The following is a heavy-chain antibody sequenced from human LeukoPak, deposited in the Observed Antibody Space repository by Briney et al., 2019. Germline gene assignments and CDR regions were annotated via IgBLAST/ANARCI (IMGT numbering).Heavy chain of an antibody. D-gene: IGHD3-10*01. Sequence: GGSLRLSCAASGFTFSTYSINWVRQAPGKGLEWLSYISSSSTTIFYADSVNGRFTISRDNAKNSLYLQMNSLRDEDTAVYYCARTVVRGVLRFLDLWRQGTLVTVSS. J-gene: IGHJ1*01. CDR1: GFTFSTYS. CDR2: ISSSSTTI. CDR3: ARTVVRGVLRFLDL. V-gene: IGHV3-48*02.